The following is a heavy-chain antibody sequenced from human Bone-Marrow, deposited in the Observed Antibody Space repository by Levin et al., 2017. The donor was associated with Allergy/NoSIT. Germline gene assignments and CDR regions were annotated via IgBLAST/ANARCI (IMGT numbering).Heavy chain of an antibody. CDR2: ISSSSSYT. CDR3: ARESCTTGTTHSRIPHNYYYYMDV. J-gene: IGHJ6*03. D-gene: IGHD1-1*01. Sequence: GGSLRLSCAASGFTFSDYYMSWIRQAPGKGLEWVSYISSSSSYTNYADSVKGRFTISRDNAKNSLYLQMNSLRAEDTAVYYCARESCTTGTTHSRIPHNYYYYMDVWGKGTTVTVSS. V-gene: IGHV3-11*05. CDR1: GFTFSDYY.